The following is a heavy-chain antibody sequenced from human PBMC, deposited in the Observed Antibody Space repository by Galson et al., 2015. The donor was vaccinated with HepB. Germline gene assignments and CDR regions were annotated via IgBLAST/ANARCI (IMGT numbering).Heavy chain of an antibody. Sequence: SLRLSCAASGFTFSSYWMSWVRQAPGKGLEWVANIRGDGSVEYYVDSVKGRFTISRDNAKNSLYLQMNSLRAEDTAVYYCATSSSSPGNYWGQGTLVTVSS. CDR2: IRGDGSVE. D-gene: IGHD1-1*01. V-gene: IGHV3-7*01. CDR1: GFTFSSYW. J-gene: IGHJ4*02. CDR3: ATSSSSPGNY.